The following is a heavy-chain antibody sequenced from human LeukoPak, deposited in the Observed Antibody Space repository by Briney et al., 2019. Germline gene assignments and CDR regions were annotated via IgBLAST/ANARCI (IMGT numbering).Heavy chain of an antibody. CDR1: GYTFTSYG. J-gene: IGHJ4*02. V-gene: IGHV1-18*01. CDR3: ATHRGYCSSTSCQNELELDY. D-gene: IGHD2-2*03. Sequence: ASVKVSCKASGYTFTSYGISWVRQAHGQGLEWLGWISAYNGNTNYAQKLQGRVTMTTDTSTSTAYMELRSLRSDDTAVYYCATHRGYCSSTSCQNELELDYWGQGTLVTVSS. CDR2: ISAYNGNT.